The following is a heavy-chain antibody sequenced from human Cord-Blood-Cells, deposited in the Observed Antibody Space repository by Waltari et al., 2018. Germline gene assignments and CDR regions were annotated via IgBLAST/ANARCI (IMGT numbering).Heavy chain of an antibody. CDR3: ARNLGYSSGWYPYYYYYGMDV. CDR1: GGSISSGAYY. V-gene: IGHV4-30-4*01. CDR2: IYYSGST. J-gene: IGHJ6*02. Sequence: QVQLQESGPGLVKPSQTLSPTCTVSGGSISSGAYYWRWIRQPPGPGLEWIGYIYYSGSTYYNPSLKSRVTISVDTAKNQFSLKLSFVTAADTAVYYCARNLGYSSGWYPYYYYYGMDVWGQGTTVTVSS. D-gene: IGHD6-19*01.